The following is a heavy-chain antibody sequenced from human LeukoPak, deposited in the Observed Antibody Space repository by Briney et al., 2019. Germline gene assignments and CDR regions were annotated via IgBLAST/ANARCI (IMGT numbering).Heavy chain of an antibody. Sequence: AGGSLRLSCAPSGFTFSNYGMHSVRQAPGKGLDWVAVILYDGSYKYYADSVKGRFTISRDNSKNTLYLQMNSLRAEDTAVYYCAKVVQYTASTGTGLDYWGQGTLVTVSS. CDR2: ILYDGSYK. D-gene: IGHD6-13*01. CDR1: GFTFSNYG. V-gene: IGHV3-33*06. J-gene: IGHJ4*02. CDR3: AKVVQYTASTGTGLDY.